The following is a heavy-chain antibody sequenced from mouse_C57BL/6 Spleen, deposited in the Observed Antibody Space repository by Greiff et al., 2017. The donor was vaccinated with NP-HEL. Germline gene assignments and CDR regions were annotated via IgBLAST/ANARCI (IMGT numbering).Heavy chain of an antibody. Sequence: EVKLMESGGDLVKPGGSLKLSCAASGFTFSSYGMSWVRQTPDKRLEWVATISSGGSYTYYPDSVKGRFTISRDNAKNTLYLQMSSLKSEDTAMYYCARQSYGSSWLAYWGQGTLVTVSA. D-gene: IGHD1-1*01. CDR3: ARQSYGSSWLAY. J-gene: IGHJ3*01. V-gene: IGHV5-6*01. CDR2: ISSGGSYT. CDR1: GFTFSSYG.